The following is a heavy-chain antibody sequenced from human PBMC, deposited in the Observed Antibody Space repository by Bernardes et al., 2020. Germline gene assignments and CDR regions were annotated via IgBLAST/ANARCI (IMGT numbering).Heavy chain of an antibody. CDR3: ARGYCSGGSCRPTDAFDI. Sequence: GGSLRLSCAASGFTFDDYTMHWVRQAPGKGLEWVSLISWDGGSTYYADSVKGRFTISRDNSKNSLYLQMNSLRTEDTALYYCARGYCSGGSCRPTDAFDIWGQGTMVTVSS. V-gene: IGHV3-43*01. J-gene: IGHJ3*02. CDR2: ISWDGGST. D-gene: IGHD2-15*01. CDR1: GFTFDDYT.